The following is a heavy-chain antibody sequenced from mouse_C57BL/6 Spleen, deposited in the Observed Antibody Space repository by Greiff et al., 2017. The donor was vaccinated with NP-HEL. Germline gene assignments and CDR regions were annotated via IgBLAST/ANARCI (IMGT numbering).Heavy chain of an antibody. D-gene: IGHD2-10*02. J-gene: IGHJ4*01. CDR1: GYSFTGYY. Sequence: EVQLQQSGPELVKPGASVKISCKASGYSFTGYYMNWVKQSPEKSLEWIGEINPSTGGTTYNQKFKAKATLTVDKSSSTAYMQLKSLTSEDSAVYYCARSPRGAMDYWGQGTSVTVSS. CDR2: INPSTGGT. CDR3: ARSPRGAMDY. V-gene: IGHV1-42*01.